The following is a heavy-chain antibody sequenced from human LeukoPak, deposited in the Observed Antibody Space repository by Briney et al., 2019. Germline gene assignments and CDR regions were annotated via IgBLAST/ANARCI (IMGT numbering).Heavy chain of an antibody. J-gene: IGHJ4*02. CDR2: ISGSGGST. V-gene: IGHV3-23*01. CDR1: GFTFSSYA. D-gene: IGHD2-15*01. Sequence: GGSLRLSCAASGFTFSSYAMSWVRQAPGKGLEWVSGISGSGGSTYYADSVKGRFTISRENSKNTLYLQMNSLRAEDTAVYCCAKDGDVGYCSGGSCYLPDYWGQGTLVTVSS. CDR3: AKDGDVGYCSGGSCYLPDY.